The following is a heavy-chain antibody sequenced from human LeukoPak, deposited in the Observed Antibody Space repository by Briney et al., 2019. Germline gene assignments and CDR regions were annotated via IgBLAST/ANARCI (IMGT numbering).Heavy chain of an antibody. CDR2: IIPIFGTA. CDR1: GCTFSSYA. Sequence: GASVKVSCNASGCTFSSYAISWVRQAPGQGLEWMGGIIPIFGTANYAQKFQGRVTITADASTSTAYMELSSLRSEDTAVYYCARAGAYYGSGSYRYWGQGTLVTVSS. V-gene: IGHV1-69*13. CDR3: ARAGAYYGSGSYRY. D-gene: IGHD3-10*01. J-gene: IGHJ4*02.